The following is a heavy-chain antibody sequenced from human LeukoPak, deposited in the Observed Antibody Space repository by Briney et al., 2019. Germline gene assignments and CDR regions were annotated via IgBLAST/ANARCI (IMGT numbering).Heavy chain of an antibody. CDR2: VSGSGGST. Sequence: GGSLRLSCAASGFTFSSYAMSWVRQAPGKGLEWVSAVSGSGGSTYYADSVKGRFTISRDNSQNTLYLQMNSLRAEDTAVYYCAKSLDIVVVPAAYKGDAFDIWGQGTMVTVSS. V-gene: IGHV3-23*01. J-gene: IGHJ3*02. CDR3: AKSLDIVVVPAAYKGDAFDI. D-gene: IGHD2-2*03. CDR1: GFTFSSYA.